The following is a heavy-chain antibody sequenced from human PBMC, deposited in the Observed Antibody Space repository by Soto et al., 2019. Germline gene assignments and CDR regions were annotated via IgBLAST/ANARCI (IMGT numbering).Heavy chain of an antibody. J-gene: IGHJ4*02. CDR2: VTDSGGST. V-gene: IGHV3-23*01. D-gene: IGHD5-12*01. CDR3: AKDHVARGLAVSLDY. CDR1: GFTFSNYA. Sequence: PGGSLRLCCAASGFTFSNYAMSWVRQAPGKGLEWVSSVTDSGGSTDYADSVKGRFTISRDNSKNTLYLQMSSLRGEDTAVYYCAKDHVARGLAVSLDYWGQGTLVTVSS.